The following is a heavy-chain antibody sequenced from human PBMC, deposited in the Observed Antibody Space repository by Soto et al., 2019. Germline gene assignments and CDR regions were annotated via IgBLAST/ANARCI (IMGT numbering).Heavy chain of an antibody. Sequence: SVKVSCKASGGTFSSYTISWVRQAPGQGLEWMGRIIPILGIANYAQKFQGRVTITADKSTSTAYMELSSLRSEDTAVYYCARANTYYYDSSGYYYVEFFDYWGKGTLVTVSS. CDR3: ARANTYYYDSSGYYYVEFFDY. CDR1: GGTFSSYT. J-gene: IGHJ4*02. CDR2: IIPILGIA. V-gene: IGHV1-69*02. D-gene: IGHD3-22*01.